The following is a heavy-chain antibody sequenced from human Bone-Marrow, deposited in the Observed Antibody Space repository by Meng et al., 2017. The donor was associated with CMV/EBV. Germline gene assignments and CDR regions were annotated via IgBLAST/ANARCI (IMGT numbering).Heavy chain of an antibody. D-gene: IGHD2-8*01. CDR3: ASGVLMAGGINWFDP. Sequence: ASVKVSCKASGYTFTGYYMHWVRQAPGQGLEWMGWINPNSGGTNYAQKFQGRVTMTRDTSISTAYMELSRLRSDDTAVYYCASGVLMAGGINWFDPWGQGTLVTGSS. CDR1: GYTFTGYY. V-gene: IGHV1-2*02. CDR2: INPNSGGT. J-gene: IGHJ5*02.